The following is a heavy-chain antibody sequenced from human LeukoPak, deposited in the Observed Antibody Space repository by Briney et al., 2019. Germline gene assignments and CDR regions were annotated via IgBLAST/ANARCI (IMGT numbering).Heavy chain of an antibody. Sequence: SVKVSCKASGGTFSSYAISWVRQAPGQGLEWMGGIIPIFGTANYAQKFQGRVTITADKSTSTAYMELSSLRSEDTAVYYCARDRGSGTSWRPPYYYYYYMDVWGKGTTVTISS. CDR1: GGTFSSYA. J-gene: IGHJ6*03. D-gene: IGHD3-10*01. V-gene: IGHV1-69*06. CDR3: ARDRGSGTSWRPPYYYYYYMDV. CDR2: IIPIFGTA.